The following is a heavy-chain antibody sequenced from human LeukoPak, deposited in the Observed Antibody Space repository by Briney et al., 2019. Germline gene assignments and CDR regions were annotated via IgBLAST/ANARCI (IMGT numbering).Heavy chain of an antibody. D-gene: IGHD6-19*01. CDR3: ARVTYSSGWYFDY. CDR2: IYYSGST. J-gene: IGHJ4*02. CDR1: GGSISSSSYY. V-gene: IGHV4-39*01. Sequence: TSETLSLTCTVSGGSISSSSYYWGWIRQPPGKGLEWIGSIYYSGSTYYNPSLESRVTISVDTSKNQFSLKLSSVTAADTAVYYCARVTYSSGWYFDYWGQGTLVTVSS.